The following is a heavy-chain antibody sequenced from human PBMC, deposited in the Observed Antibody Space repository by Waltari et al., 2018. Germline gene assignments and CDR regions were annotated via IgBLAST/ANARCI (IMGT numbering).Heavy chain of an antibody. CDR1: GVSITSNRLY. J-gene: IGHJ3*01. CDR2: MSYTGAT. Sequence: QLQLQESGPGLVKPSETLSLTCSVSGVSITSNRLYWGWIRQPPGQGLEWIGTMSYTGATYSSPSLDSRVTVSRDTSKNQLSLKLVPVTAADTAVYYCATYIGASVGTAAFDVWGQGTMVTVSS. D-gene: IGHD5-12*01. CDR3: ATYIGASVGTAAFDV. V-gene: IGHV4-39*01.